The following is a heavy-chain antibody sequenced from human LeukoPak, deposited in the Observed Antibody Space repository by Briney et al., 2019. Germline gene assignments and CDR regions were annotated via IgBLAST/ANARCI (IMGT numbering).Heavy chain of an antibody. J-gene: IGHJ4*02. CDR2: ISWNSGSI. CDR1: GFTFDDYA. V-gene: IGHV3-9*01. Sequence: SLRLSCAASGFTFDDYAMHWVRQAPGKGLEWVSGISWNSGSIGYADSVKGRFTISRDNAKNSLYLQMNSLRAEDTALYYCAKDMNVVVTAVDYWGQGTLVTVSS. D-gene: IGHD2-21*02. CDR3: AKDMNVVVTAVDY.